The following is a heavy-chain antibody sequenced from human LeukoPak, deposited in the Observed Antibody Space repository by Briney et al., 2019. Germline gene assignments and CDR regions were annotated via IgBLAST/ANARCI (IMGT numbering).Heavy chain of an antibody. CDR2: TRGSGSGM. J-gene: IGHJ4*02. Sequence: GGSLRLSCEASGFTFNTYAIYWVRQVPGKGLEWIANTRGSGSGMGSGSYYAGAVKGRFTISRDNAKNSLYLQMNSLRAEDTAFYFCARDDNWGFDYWGQGALVTVSS. V-gene: IGHV3-21*05. D-gene: IGHD7-27*01. CDR1: GFTFNTYA. CDR3: ARDDNWGFDY.